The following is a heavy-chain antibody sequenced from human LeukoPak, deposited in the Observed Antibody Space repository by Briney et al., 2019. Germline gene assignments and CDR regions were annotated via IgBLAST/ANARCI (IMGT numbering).Heavy chain of an antibody. V-gene: IGHV1-8*02. CDR3: ARGGEGLLWFGELSQYLARSYMDV. Sequence: ASVKVSCKASGYTFTGYYMHWVRQAPGQGLEWMGWMNPNSGNTGYAQKFQGRVTMTRNTSISTAYMELSSLRSEDTAVYYCARGGEGLLWFGELSQYLARSYMDVWGKGTTVTISS. CDR1: GYTFTGYY. CDR2: MNPNSGNT. D-gene: IGHD3-10*01. J-gene: IGHJ6*03.